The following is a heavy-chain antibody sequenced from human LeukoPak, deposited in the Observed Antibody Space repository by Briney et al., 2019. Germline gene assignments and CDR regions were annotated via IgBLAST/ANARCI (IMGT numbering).Heavy chain of an antibody. CDR2: IYTSGST. D-gene: IGHD6-13*01. CDR3: ARESSSTWEDAFDI. J-gene: IGHJ4*02. V-gene: IGHV4-61*02. CDR1: GGSISSGSDH. Sequence: SETLSLTCTVSGGSISSGSDHWSWIRQPAGKGLEWIGRIYTSGSTNYNASLKSRVTISVDTSKTQFFLKLSSVTAADTAVYYCARESSSTWEDAFDIWGQGTLVTVSS.